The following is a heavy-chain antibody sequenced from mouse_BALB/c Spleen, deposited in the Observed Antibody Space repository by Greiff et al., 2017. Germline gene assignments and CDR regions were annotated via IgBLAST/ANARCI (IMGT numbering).Heavy chain of an antibody. CDR3: ASQAYYRYSWFAY. CDR1: GYAFSSSW. J-gene: IGHJ3*01. V-gene: IGHV1-82*01. D-gene: IGHD2-14*01. CDR2: IYPGDGDT. Sequence: VQLQQSGPELVKPGASVKISCKASGYAFSSSWMNWVKQRPGQGLEWIGRIYPGDGDTNYNGKFKGKATLTADKSSSTAYMQLSSLTSVDSAVYFCASQAYYRYSWFAYWGQGTLVTVSA.